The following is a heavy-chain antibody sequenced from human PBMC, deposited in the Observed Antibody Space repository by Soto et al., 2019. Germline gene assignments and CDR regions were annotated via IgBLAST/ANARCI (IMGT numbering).Heavy chain of an antibody. J-gene: IGHJ6*02. V-gene: IGHV1-46*01. D-gene: IGHD3-22*01. CDR3: ARFYYDSSGYLPSPYYYYYGMDV. CDR1: GYTFTSYY. CDR2: INPSGGST. Sequence: ASVKVSCKASGYTFTSYYMHWVRQAPGQGLEWMGIINPSGGSTSYAQKFQGRFTISRDNAKNSLYLQMNSLRAEDTAVYYCARFYYDSSGYLPSPYYYYYGMDVWGQGTTVTVSS.